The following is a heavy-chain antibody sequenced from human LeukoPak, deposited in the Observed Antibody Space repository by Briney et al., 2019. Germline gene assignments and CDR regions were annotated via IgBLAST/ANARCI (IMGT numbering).Heavy chain of an antibody. CDR3: AKRDGGYDPTLDY. J-gene: IGHJ4*02. CDR1: GFTFSSYG. CDR2: ISGSGGST. Sequence: GGSLRLSCAASGFTFSSYGMSWVRQAPGKGLEWVSAISGSGGSTYYADSVKGGFTISRDNSKNTLYLQMNSLRAEDTAVYYCAKRDGGYDPTLDYWGQGTLVTVSS. V-gene: IGHV3-23*01. D-gene: IGHD5-12*01.